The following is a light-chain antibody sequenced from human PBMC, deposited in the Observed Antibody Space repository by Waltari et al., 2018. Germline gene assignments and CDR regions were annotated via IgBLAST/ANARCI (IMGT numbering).Light chain of an antibody. Sequence: DIVMTQSPDSLAVSLGERATINCKSSQSVLYRSFNRSLLGWYQQKPGQAPRLLIYWASTRERGVPDRFSGSGSGTDFTLTIDNLQADDVAVYYCQQYLTSPYTFGQGTKLEIK. CDR3: QQYLTSPYT. CDR1: QSVLYRSFNRSL. CDR2: WAS. J-gene: IGKJ2*01. V-gene: IGKV4-1*01.